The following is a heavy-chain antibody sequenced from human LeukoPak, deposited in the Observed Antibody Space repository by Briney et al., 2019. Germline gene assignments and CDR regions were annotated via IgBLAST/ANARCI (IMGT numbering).Heavy chain of an antibody. CDR3: AREEGNWNDLDAFDI. J-gene: IGHJ3*02. CDR1: GGSISSYY. Sequence: SETLSLTCTVSGGSISSYYWSWIRQPPGGGREWIGYIYYSGSTNYNPSLKSRVTISVDTSKNQFSLKLSSVTAADTAVYYCAREEGNWNDLDAFDIWGQGKMVTVSS. CDR2: IYYSGST. D-gene: IGHD1-20*01. V-gene: IGHV4-59*01.